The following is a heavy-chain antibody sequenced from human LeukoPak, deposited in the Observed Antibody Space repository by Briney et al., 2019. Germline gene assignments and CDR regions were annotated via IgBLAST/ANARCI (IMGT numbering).Heavy chain of an antibody. Sequence: ASVKVSCKASGGTFSSYAISWVRQAPGQGLEWMGGIIPIFGTANYAQKFQGRVTMTEDTSTDTAYMELSSLRSEDTAVYYCATLSLTYSADYWGQGTLVTVSS. CDR2: IIPIFGTA. CDR1: GGTFSSYA. J-gene: IGHJ4*02. D-gene: IGHD3-16*01. CDR3: ATLSLTYSADY. V-gene: IGHV1-69*06.